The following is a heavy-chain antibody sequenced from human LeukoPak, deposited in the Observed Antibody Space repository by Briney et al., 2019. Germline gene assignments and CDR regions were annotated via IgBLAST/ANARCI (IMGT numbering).Heavy chain of an antibody. CDR3: ARCEYQLLSDP. J-gene: IGHJ5*02. CDR2: INHSGST. CDR1: GGSFSGYY. D-gene: IGHD2-2*01. V-gene: IGHV4-34*01. Sequence: SETLSLTCAVYGGSFSGYYWSWIRQPPGKGLEWIGEINHSGSTNYNPSLKSRVTISVDTSKNQFSLKLSSVTAADTAVYYCARCEYQLLSDPWGQGTLVTVSS.